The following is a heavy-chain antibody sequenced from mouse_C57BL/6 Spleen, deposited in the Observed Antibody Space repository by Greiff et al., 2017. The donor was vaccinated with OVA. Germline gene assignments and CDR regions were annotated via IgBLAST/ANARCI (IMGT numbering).Heavy chain of an antibody. D-gene: IGHD3-2*02. CDR3: TTTPHRLRQLRLRAMDY. V-gene: IGHV14-1*01. J-gene: IGHJ4*01. Sequence: DVQLQESGAELVRPGASVKLSCTASGFNIKDYYMHWVKQRPEQGLEWIGRIDPEDGDTEYAPKFQGKATMTADTSSNTAYLQLSSLTSEDTAVYYCTTTPHRLRQLRLRAMDYWGQGTSVTVSS. CDR1: GFNIKDYY. CDR2: IDPEDGDT.